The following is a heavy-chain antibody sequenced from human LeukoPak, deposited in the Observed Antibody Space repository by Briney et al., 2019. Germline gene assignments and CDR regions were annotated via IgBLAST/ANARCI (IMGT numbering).Heavy chain of an antibody. Sequence: SETLSLTCAVSGYSISSGYYWGWIRQPPGKGLEWIGSIYHSGSTYYNPSLESRVTISVDTSKNQFSLKLSSVTAADTAVYYCARGRYCSSTSCPYYSDYWGQGTLVTVSS. CDR3: ARGRYCSSTSCPYYSDY. J-gene: IGHJ4*02. CDR1: GYSISSGYY. V-gene: IGHV4-38-2*01. D-gene: IGHD2-2*01. CDR2: IYHSGST.